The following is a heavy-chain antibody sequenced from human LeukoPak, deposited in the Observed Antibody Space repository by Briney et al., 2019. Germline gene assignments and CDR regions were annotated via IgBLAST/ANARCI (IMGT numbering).Heavy chain of an antibody. D-gene: IGHD4/OR15-4a*01. CDR1: GFTFSSYA. CDR2: ISGSGGST. CDR3: ARGVSGATALDL. Sequence: GGSLRLSCAASGFTFSSYAMSWVRQAPGKGLEWVSAISGSGGSTYYADSVKDRFTVSRDNAKNSLVLQMNSLRAEDTAVYYCARGVSGATALDLWGQGTLVTVSS. J-gene: IGHJ5*02. V-gene: IGHV3-23*01.